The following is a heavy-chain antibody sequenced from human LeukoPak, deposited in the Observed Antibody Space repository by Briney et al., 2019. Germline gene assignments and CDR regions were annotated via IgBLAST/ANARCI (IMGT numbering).Heavy chain of an antibody. CDR3: ARRCGSGSYYYYY. D-gene: IGHD3-10*01. Sequence: GESLKISFKGSGYSFTNYWIGWVRQMPGKGLEWMGIIYPGDSDTRYSPSFQGQVTISADKSISTAYLQWSSLKAPDTAMYYCARRCGSGSYYYYYWGQGTLVTVSS. CDR2: IYPGDSDT. V-gene: IGHV5-51*01. CDR1: GYSFTNYW. J-gene: IGHJ4*02.